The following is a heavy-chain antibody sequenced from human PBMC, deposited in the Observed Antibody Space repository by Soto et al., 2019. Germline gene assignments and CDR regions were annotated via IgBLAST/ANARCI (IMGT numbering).Heavy chain of an antibody. V-gene: IGHV1-18*04. CDR1: GYTFTRYG. CDR2: ISAYNGNT. J-gene: IGHJ4*02. D-gene: IGHD3-22*01. CDR3: AGCQVNYYENSGCRTYYYDY. Sequence: ASVKVSCKASGYTFTRYGFSWLRQAPGQGLEWMGWISAYNGNTNYAQNYQGRVTMTTDTSTSTAYMELSNLRSDDTAVYYCAGCQVNYYENSGCRTYYYDYWGQRTLVTVS.